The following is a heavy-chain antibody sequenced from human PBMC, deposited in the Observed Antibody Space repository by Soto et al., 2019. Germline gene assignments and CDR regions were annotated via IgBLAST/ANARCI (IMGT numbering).Heavy chain of an antibody. Sequence: TLSLTCADSGSSIRSGGYSWSWIRQPPGKGLEWIGYIYHSGSTYYNPSLKSRVTISVDRSKNQFSLKLSSVTAADTAVYYCARTPDIWGQGTMVT. CDR3: ARTPDI. CDR1: GSSIRSGGYS. V-gene: IGHV4-30-2*01. J-gene: IGHJ3*02. CDR2: IYHSGST.